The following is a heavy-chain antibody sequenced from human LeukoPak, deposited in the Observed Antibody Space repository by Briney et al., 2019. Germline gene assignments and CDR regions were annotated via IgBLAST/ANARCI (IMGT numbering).Heavy chain of an antibody. J-gene: IGHJ4*02. CDR3: ASSLVRDGYSN. V-gene: IGHV1-2*02. CDR1: GYTFTGYY. D-gene: IGHD5-24*01. CDR2: INPNSGGT. Sequence: GASVKVSCKASGYTFTGYYMHWVRQAPGQGLEWMGWINPNSGGTNYAQKFQGRVTITRDTSASTAYMELSSLRSEDTAVYYCASSLVRDGYSNWGQGTLVTVSS.